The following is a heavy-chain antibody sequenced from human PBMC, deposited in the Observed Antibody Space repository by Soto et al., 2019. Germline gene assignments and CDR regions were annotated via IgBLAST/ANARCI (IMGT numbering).Heavy chain of an antibody. J-gene: IGHJ5*02. CDR2: ISAYNGNT. D-gene: IGHD2-15*01. CDR1: GYTFTSYG. CDR3: ARVYCSGGSCRRTDSRPAPFDP. V-gene: IGHV1-18*01. Sequence: ASVKVSCKASGYTFTSYGISWVRQAPGQGLEWMGWISAYNGNTNYAQKLQGRVTMTTDTSTSTAYMELRSLRSDDTAVYYCARVYCSGGSCRRTDSRPAPFDPWGQGTLVTVSS.